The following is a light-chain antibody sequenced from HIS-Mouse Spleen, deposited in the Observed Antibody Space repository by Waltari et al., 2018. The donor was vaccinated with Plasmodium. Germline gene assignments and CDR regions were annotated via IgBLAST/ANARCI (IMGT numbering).Light chain of an antibody. CDR2: EDS. CDR1: ALPKTY. V-gene: IGLV3-10*01. J-gene: IGLJ3*02. CDR3: YSTDSSGNHRV. Sequence: SYELTQPPPVSVSPGQTARITCSGDALPKTYAYWSQQKSGQAPVLVIYEDSKRPSGIPERFSGSSSGTMATLTISGAQVEDEADYYCYSTDSSGNHRVFGGGTKLTVL.